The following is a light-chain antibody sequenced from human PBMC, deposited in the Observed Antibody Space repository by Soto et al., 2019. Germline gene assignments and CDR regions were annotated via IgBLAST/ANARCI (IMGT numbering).Light chain of an antibody. J-gene: IGKJ4*01. CDR1: QSVSSN. CDR2: GAS. CDR3: QQRSNWPPA. V-gene: IGKV3-11*01. Sequence: QSPATLSVSPGERATLSCRASQSVSSNLAWYQQKPGQAPRLLIYGASNRATGIPDRFSGSGSGTDFTLTISSLEPEDFAVYYCQQRSNWPPAFGGGTKVDNK.